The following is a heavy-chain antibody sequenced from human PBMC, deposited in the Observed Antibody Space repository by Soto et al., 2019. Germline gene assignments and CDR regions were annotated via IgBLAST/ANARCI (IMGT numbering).Heavy chain of an antibody. V-gene: IGHV3-23*01. Sequence: EAQLLESGGGLVQPGGSLRLSLAASGWAFSNYAMTLGRPAPGKGLEWVSIITASGYSAYYGGDVKGRFTTSRDNSRSTLYLQMNGLIADDTAVYYCAKGDLLWDLLDFWGQGTLFTVSS. CDR2: ITASGYSA. CDR3: AKGDLLWDLLDF. D-gene: IGHD3-16*01. J-gene: IGHJ4*02. CDR1: GWAFSNYA.